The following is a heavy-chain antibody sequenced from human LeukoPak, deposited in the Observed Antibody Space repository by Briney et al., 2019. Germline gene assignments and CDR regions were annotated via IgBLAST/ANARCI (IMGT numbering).Heavy chain of an antibody. J-gene: IGHJ4*02. V-gene: IGHV4-34*01. Sequence: NYNPSLKSRVTISVDTSKNQFSLKLSSVTAADTAVYYCATRSAWTSKYYFDYWGQGTLVTVSS. CDR3: ATRSAWTSKYYFDY. D-gene: IGHD3/OR15-3a*01.